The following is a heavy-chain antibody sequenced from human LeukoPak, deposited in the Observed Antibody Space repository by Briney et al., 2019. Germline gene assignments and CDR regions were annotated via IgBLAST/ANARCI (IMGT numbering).Heavy chain of an antibody. V-gene: IGHV3-30*04. CDR1: GLTFSSYA. CDR2: ISYDGSNK. J-gene: IGHJ5*01. CDR3: ARARRSGGITMVRGVKDRGWFDS. Sequence: GGSLRLSCAASGLTFSSYAMHWVRQAPGKGLEWVAVISYDGSNKYYADSVKGRFTISRDNSKNTLYLQMNSLRAEDTAVFYCARARRSGGITMVRGVKDRGWFDSWGQGILVTVSS. D-gene: IGHD3-10*01.